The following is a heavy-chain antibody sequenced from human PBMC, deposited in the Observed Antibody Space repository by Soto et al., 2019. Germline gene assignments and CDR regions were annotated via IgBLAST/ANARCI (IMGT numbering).Heavy chain of an antibody. J-gene: IGHJ3*02. Sequence: PGESLKISCKGSGYSFTSYWISWVRQMPGKGLEWMGRIDPSDSYTNYSPSFQGHVTTSADKSISTAYLQWSSLRASDTAMYYCASGIVVVTAILPDDAFDIWGQGTMVTVSS. V-gene: IGHV5-10-1*01. D-gene: IGHD2-21*02. CDR2: IDPSDSYT. CDR1: GYSFTSYW. CDR3: ASGIVVVTAILPDDAFDI.